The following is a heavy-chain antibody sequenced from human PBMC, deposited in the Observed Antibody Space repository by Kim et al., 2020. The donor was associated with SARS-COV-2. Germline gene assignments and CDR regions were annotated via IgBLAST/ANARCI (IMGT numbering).Heavy chain of an antibody. Sequence: GGSLRLSCAASGLSFDNSAMNWVRQAPGKGLEWVAVISLDGRNKAYADSVKGRFTISRDNSKSTLHLQMNSLRVEDTAVYYCARGNYYESVSLSDYYNGMDVWGQGTTVTVSS. D-gene: IGHD3-10*01. V-gene: IGHV3-30-3*01. CDR3: ARGNYYESVSLSDYYNGMDV. J-gene: IGHJ6*02. CDR1: GLSFDNSA. CDR2: ISLDGRNK.